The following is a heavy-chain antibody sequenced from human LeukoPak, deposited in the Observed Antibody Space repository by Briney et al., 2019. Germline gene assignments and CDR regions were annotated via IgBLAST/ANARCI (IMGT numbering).Heavy chain of an antibody. V-gene: IGHV3-30-3*02. D-gene: IGHD2-2*01. J-gene: IGHJ4*02. Sequence: GRSLILSCAASGFTFSSYAMHWVRQAPGKGLEWVAVISYDGSNKYYADSVKGRFTISRDNSKNTLFLQMNSLRAEDTAVYYCAKRGSKGLHYFDYWGQGTLVTVSS. CDR3: AKRGSKGLHYFDY. CDR2: ISYDGSNK. CDR1: GFTFSSYA.